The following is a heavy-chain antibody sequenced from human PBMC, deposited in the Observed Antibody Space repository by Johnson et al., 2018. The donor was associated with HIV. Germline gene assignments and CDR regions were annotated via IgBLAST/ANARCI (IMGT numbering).Heavy chain of an antibody. CDR1: GFTFSSYT. CDR2: ISWDGGST. Sequence: QVQLVESGGGLVKPGGSLRLSCAASGFTFSSYTMHWVRQAPGKGLEWVSLISWDGGSTYYADSVKGRFTISRDNSKNTLYLQMNSLRAEDTAVYYCARDDTMMHDFDIWGQGTMVTVSS. CDR3: ARDDTMMHDFDI. J-gene: IGHJ3*02. V-gene: IGHV3-NL1*01. D-gene: IGHD3-22*01.